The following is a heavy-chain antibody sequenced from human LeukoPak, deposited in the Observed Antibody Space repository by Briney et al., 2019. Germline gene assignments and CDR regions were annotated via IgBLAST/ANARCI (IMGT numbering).Heavy chain of an antibody. Sequence: SQTLSLTCTVSGGSISSGGYYWSWIRQHPGMGLEWIGYIYYSGSTYYNPSLKSRVTISVDTSKNQFSLKLSSVTAADTAVYYCARDLWNHDRPDRTSWFDPWGQGTLVTVSS. CDR2: IYYSGST. D-gene: IGHD1-1*01. J-gene: IGHJ5*02. CDR1: GGSISSGGYY. CDR3: ARDLWNHDRPDRTSWFDP. V-gene: IGHV4-31*03.